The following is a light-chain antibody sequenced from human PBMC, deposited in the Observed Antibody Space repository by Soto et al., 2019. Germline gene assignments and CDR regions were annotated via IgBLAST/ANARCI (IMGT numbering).Light chain of an antibody. Sequence: EIVLTQSPATLSLSPGERATLSCRASQGVSSYLAWYQQKPGQAPRLLIYGASSRATGIPDRFSGSGSGTDFTLTISRLEPEDFAVYYGQQYDSSPRTFGQGTKVDIK. V-gene: IGKV3-20*01. CDR1: QGVSSY. J-gene: IGKJ1*01. CDR3: QQYDSSPRT. CDR2: GAS.